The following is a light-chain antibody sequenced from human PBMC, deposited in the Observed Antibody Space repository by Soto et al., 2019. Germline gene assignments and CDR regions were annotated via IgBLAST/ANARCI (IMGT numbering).Light chain of an antibody. CDR3: LQYVSSPWT. Sequence: EIVLTQSAATLSLPPGERATLSCRASQTVGGRYLAWFQQKPGQTPRVLIYGASTRAAGVPDRFSGSGSGTDFSLTINRLEPEDFAVYYCLQYVSSPWTFGQGTKVEV. CDR2: GAS. CDR1: QTVGGRY. V-gene: IGKV3-20*01. J-gene: IGKJ1*01.